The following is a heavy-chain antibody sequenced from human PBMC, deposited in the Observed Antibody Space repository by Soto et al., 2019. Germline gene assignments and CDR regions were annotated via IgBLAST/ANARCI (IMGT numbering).Heavy chain of an antibody. Sequence: PSETLSLTCTVSGGSISSGGYYWSWIRQHPGKGLEWIGYIYYSGSTYYNPSLKSRVTISVDTSKNQSSLKLSSVTAADTAVYYCARDRGSSSWPSSSFDYWGQGTLVTVSS. CDR1: GGSISSGGYY. V-gene: IGHV4-31*03. CDR2: IYYSGST. J-gene: IGHJ4*02. CDR3: ARDRGSSSWPSSSFDY. D-gene: IGHD6-13*01.